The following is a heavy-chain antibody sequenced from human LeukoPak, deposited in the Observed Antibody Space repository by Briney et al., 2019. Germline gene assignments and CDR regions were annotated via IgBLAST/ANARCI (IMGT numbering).Heavy chain of an antibody. J-gene: IGHJ6*04. CDR1: GGSINYYY. Sequence: SETLSLTCTVSGGSINYYYWSWIRQPPGRGLEWIGYIYATGSTDYNPSLKSRVTISVDTSKNQFSLKLSSVTAADTAVYYCATRETEGDVWGKGTTVTVSS. CDR3: ATRETEGDV. V-gene: IGHV4-59*12. D-gene: IGHD1-14*01. CDR2: IYATGST.